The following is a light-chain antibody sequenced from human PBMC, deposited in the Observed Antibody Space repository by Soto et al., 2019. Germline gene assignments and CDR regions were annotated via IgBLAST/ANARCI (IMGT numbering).Light chain of an antibody. CDR3: HSYDSSQPAVV. V-gene: IGLV1-40*01. Sequence: QSVLTQSPSVSGAPGQRVTISCTGGSSDIGAGHGVHWYQQLPGTAPKLLIYDDTNRPSGVPDRFSGSKAGTSASLAITGLQADDEGDYYRHSYDSSQPAVVFGGGTKLTVL. J-gene: IGLJ3*02. CDR2: DDT. CDR1: SSDIGAGHG.